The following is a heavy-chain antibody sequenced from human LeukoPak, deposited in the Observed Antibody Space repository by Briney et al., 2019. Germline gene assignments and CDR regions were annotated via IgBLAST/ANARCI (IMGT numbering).Heavy chain of an antibody. V-gene: IGHV3-7*01. J-gene: IGHJ3*02. CDR2: IKQDGSEK. Sequence: GGSLRLSCAASGFTFSNYWMSWVRQAPGKGLEWVANIKQDGSEKYYVDSVKGRFTISRDNAKNSLYLQMNSLRAEDTAMYYCAREARHDAFDIWGKGTTVTISS. CDR1: GFTFSNYW. CDR3: AREARHDAFDI.